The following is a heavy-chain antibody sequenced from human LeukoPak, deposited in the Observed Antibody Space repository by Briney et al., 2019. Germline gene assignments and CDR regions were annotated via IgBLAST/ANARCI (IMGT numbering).Heavy chain of an antibody. Sequence: ASVKVSCKASGYTFTDYALHWVRQAPGQSLEWMGWITTGRGETRYSQEFQRRITFTRDTSASTVYMDLSDLRSEDTAVYYCARTPRSGSYPNDAFDIWGQGTMVTVSS. CDR2: ITTGRGET. V-gene: IGHV1-3*03. D-gene: IGHD1-26*01. CDR3: ARTPRSGSYPNDAFDI. J-gene: IGHJ3*02. CDR1: GYTFTDYA.